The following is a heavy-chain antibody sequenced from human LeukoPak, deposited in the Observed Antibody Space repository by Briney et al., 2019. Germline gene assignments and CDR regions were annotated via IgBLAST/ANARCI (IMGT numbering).Heavy chain of an antibody. V-gene: IGHV1-24*01. D-gene: IGHD6-13*01. CDR1: GYTLTELS. Sequence: ASVKVSCKVSGYTLTELSMHWVRQAPGKGLEWMGGFDPEDGETIYAQKFQGRVTMTEDTSTDTAYMELSSLRSEDTAEYYCATYLLAAAGDADYWGQGTLVTVSS. CDR2: FDPEDGET. CDR3: ATYLLAAAGDADY. J-gene: IGHJ4*02.